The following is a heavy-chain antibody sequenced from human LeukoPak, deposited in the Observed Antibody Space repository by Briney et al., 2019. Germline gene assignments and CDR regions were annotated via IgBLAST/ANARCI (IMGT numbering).Heavy chain of an antibody. CDR1: GGSISSYY. D-gene: IGHD6-19*01. J-gene: IGHJ4*02. Sequence: SETLSLTCTVSGGSISSYYWSWIRQPPGKGLEYIGYIYYSGSTNYNPSLKSRVTISVDTSKNQFSLKLSSVTAADTAVYYCAREHSSGWYFDYWGQGTLVTVAS. CDR3: AREHSSGWYFDY. CDR2: IYYSGST. V-gene: IGHV4-59*01.